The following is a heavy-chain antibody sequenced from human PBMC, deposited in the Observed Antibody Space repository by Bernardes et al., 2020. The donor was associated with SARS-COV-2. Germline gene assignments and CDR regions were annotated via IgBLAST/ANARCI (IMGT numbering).Heavy chain of an antibody. CDR1: GFTVRNNY. Sequence: GGSLIPSCAVSGFTVRNNYLNWVRQVPGQGLEWVSSIYSDGTTYYAESVKGRFTISRDNSQNTLYLQMNRLRVEDTAVYYCAKGGSNYNLWGQGTLVTVSS. CDR2: IYSDGTT. D-gene: IGHD4-4*01. J-gene: IGHJ4*02. V-gene: IGHV3-66*02. CDR3: AKGGSNYNL.